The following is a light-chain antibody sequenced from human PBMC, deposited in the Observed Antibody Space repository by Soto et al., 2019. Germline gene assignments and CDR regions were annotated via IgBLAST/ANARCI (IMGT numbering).Light chain of an antibody. J-gene: IGKJ5*01. CDR1: QSVGTR. V-gene: IGKV3-20*01. Sequence: EILLTQSPDTLSLSPLERATLSCRAAQSVGTRLAWYQHKTGQAPRLLISGASSRATGIPDRFTGSGSETSFTLTIRRLEPEDFALYYCQHYQSGHPITFGQGTRREIK. CDR2: GAS. CDR3: QHYQSGHPIT.